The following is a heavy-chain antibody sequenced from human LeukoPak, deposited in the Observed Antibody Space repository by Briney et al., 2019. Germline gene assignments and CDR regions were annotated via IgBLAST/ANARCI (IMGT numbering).Heavy chain of an antibody. V-gene: IGHV4-59*01. CDR2: FSYSGNN. CDR3: ARGIAAAPPDADY. D-gene: IGHD6-13*01. Sequence: SETLSLTCTVSGDSISTYYWSWIRQPPGKGLEWIGYFSYSGNNNYNPSLKSRVTISGDTFKNQFSLKLNSVTAADTAVYYCARGIAAAPPDADYWGQGTLVTVSS. J-gene: IGHJ4*02. CDR1: GDSISTYY.